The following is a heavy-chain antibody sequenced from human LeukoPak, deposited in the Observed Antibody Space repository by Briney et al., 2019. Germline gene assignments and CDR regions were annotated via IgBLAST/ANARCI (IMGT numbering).Heavy chain of an antibody. Sequence: ASVKVSSKASGYTFTSYDINWVRQATGQGLEWMGWMNPNSGNTGYAQKLQGRVTMTRNTSISTAYMELSSLRSEDTAVYYCARADYYDSSCYYYPNDIWGQGTMVTVSS. J-gene: IGHJ3*02. CDR2: MNPNSGNT. D-gene: IGHD3-22*01. V-gene: IGHV1-8*01. CDR3: ARADYYDSSCYYYPNDI. CDR1: GYTFTSYD.